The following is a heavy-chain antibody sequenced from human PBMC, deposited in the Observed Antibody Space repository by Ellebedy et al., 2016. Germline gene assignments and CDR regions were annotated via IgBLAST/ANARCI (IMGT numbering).Heavy chain of an antibody. CDR1: GFTFSSYW. J-gene: IGHJ5*02. Sequence: GGSLRLSCAASGFTFSSYWMSWVRQAPGKGLEWVSVISGSGGTTYYADSVKGRFTISRDNSKNTLYLQMNSLRAEDTAVYYCARGVGSGWFDPWGQGTLVTVSS. CDR3: ARGVGSGWFDP. CDR2: ISGSGGTT. D-gene: IGHD2-15*01. V-gene: IGHV3-23*01.